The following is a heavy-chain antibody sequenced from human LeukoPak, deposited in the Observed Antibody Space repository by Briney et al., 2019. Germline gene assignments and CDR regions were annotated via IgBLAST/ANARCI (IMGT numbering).Heavy chain of an antibody. CDR1: GFTFSSYG. CDR3: ARDLSERYSTDY. D-gene: IGHD1-26*01. J-gene: IGHJ4*02. V-gene: IGHV3-30*03. CDR2: ISYDGSIK. Sequence: PGGSLRLSCAASGFTFSSYGMHWVRQAPGKGLEWVAVISYDGSIKYYADSVKGRFTISRDNSQNTLDLQMNSLRAEDTAVYYCARDLSERYSTDYWGQGTLVTVSS.